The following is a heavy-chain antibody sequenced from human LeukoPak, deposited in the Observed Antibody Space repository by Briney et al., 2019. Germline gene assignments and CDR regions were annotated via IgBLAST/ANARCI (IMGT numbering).Heavy chain of an antibody. CDR3: AKVMPPGRIRFYSYYMDV. Sequence: GGSLRLSCAASGFTFSSYAMSWVRQAPGKGLEWVSAISGGGANTYYADSVTGRFTISRDNSKNTLYLQMNSLRAEDTAVYYCAKVMPPGRIRFYSYYMDVWGKGTTVTVS. D-gene: IGHD2-15*01. CDR2: ISGGGANT. J-gene: IGHJ6*03. CDR1: GFTFSSYA. V-gene: IGHV3-23*01.